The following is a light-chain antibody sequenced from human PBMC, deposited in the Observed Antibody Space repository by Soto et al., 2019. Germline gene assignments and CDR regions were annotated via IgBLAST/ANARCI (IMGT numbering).Light chain of an antibody. V-gene: IGKV3-20*01. CDR1: QSVSSSY. CDR2: GAS. J-gene: IGKJ1*01. Sequence: EIVLTQSPGTLSLSPGERATLSCRASQSVSSSYLAWYQQKPGQAPRRLIYGASSRATGIPDRFSGSGSGTDFNLTISRLEPEDFAVYYCQQYGSSPRTLGQGTKVEIK. CDR3: QQYGSSPRT.